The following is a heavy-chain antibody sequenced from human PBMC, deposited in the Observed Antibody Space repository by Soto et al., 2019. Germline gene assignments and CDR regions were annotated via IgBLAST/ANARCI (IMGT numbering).Heavy chain of an antibody. CDR1: GFIFNNYW. D-gene: IGHD3-22*01. J-gene: IGHJ5*02. Sequence: PGGSLRLSCAASGFIFNNYWMHWVRQVPGKGLMWVSRIQSDGSSIDYADSVKGRFTVSRDNSKTTVYLRMNRLRPEDTAVYFCVRDQDSRGYSDLNLWGQGTQFTVSS. CDR2: IQSDGSSI. V-gene: IGHV3-74*01. CDR3: VRDQDSRGYSDLNL.